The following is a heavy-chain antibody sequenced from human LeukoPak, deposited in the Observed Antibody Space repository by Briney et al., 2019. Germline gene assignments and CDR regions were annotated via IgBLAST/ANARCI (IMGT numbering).Heavy chain of an antibody. J-gene: IGHJ3*02. CDR2: IYSGGNT. CDR3: ARLNLYYEGAFDI. Sequence: GGSLRLSCAASGFTVSSNYMSWVRQAPGKGLEWVSVIYSGGNTYYADSVKGRFTISRDNSKNTLYLQMNSLRAEDTAVYYCARLNLYYEGAFDIWGQGTMVTVSS. CDR1: GFTVSSNY. D-gene: IGHD3-22*01. V-gene: IGHV3-53*01.